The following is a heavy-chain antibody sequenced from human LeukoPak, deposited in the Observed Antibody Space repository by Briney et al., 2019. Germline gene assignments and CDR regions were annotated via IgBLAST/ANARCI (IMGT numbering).Heavy chain of an antibody. CDR2: IIAIFGTA. CDR3: ARDTKVVTAIPYGMDV. Sequence: ASVKVSCKASGGTFSSYAISWVRQAPGQGLEWMGGIIAIFGTANYAQKFQGRVTMTTDTSTSTAYMELRSLRSDDTAVHYCARDTKVVTAIPYGMDVWGQGTTVTVSS. D-gene: IGHD2-21*02. J-gene: IGHJ6*02. CDR1: GGTFSSYA. V-gene: IGHV1-69*05.